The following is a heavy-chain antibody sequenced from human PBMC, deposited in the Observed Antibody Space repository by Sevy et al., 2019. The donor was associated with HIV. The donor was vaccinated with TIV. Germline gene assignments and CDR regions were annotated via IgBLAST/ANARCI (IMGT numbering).Heavy chain of an antibody. CDR1: GFTFSSYA. V-gene: IGHV3-30-3*01. CDR3: ARDRRRRYCSGGSCYSDWFDP. Sequence: GGSLRLSCAASGFTFSSYAMHWVRQAPGKGLEWVVVISYDGSNKYYADSVKGRFTISRDNSKNTLYLQMNSLRAEDTAVYYCARDRRRRYCSGGSCYSDWFDPWGQGTLVTVSS. D-gene: IGHD2-15*01. CDR2: ISYDGSNK. J-gene: IGHJ5*02.